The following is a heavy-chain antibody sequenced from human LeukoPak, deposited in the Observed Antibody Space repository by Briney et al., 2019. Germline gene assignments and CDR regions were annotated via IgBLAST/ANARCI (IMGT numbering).Heavy chain of an antibody. J-gene: IGHJ5*02. CDR3: ARSLSPMNWFDP. CDR2: INHSGST. V-gene: IGHV4-34*01. Sequence: SETLSLTCAVYCVSFSGYYWSWIRQPPAKEVKWVGGINHSGSTNYNPSLKSRVSISVDTSKSQFSLKLSSVTAADTAVSYCARSLSPMNWFDPWGQGTLVTVSS. CDR1: CVSFSGYY.